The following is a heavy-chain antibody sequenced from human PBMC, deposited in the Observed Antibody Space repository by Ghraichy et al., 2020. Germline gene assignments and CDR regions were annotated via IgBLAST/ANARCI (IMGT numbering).Heavy chain of an antibody. V-gene: IGHV4-61*02. J-gene: IGHJ4*02. CDR2: IYTSGST. CDR1: GGSLSSGSYY. Sequence: SQTLSLTCTVSGGSLSSGSYYWSWIRQPAGKGLEWIGRIYTSGSTNYNPSLKSRVTMSVDTSKNQFSLKLSSVTAADTAVYYCARELYGDYAFDYWGQGTLVTVSS. D-gene: IGHD4-17*01. CDR3: ARELYGDYAFDY.